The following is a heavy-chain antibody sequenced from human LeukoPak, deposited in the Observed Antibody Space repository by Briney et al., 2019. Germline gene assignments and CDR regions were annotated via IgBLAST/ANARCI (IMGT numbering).Heavy chain of an antibody. J-gene: IGHJ6*02. D-gene: IGHD2-15*01. V-gene: IGHV3-33*01. CDR2: IWYDGSNK. Sequence: GGSLRLSCASSGFTFSSYGMHWVRQAPGKGLEWVAVIWYDGSNKYYADSVKGRFTISRDNAKNSLYLQMNSLRAEDTAVYYCAREGGGCSGGSCYSYYYYYGMDVWGQGTTVTVSS. CDR1: GFTFSSYG. CDR3: AREGGGCSGGSCYSYYYYYGMDV.